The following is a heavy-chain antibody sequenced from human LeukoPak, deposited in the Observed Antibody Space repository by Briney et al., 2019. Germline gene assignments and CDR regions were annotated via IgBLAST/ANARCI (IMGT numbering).Heavy chain of an antibody. Sequence: SVKVSCKASGGTFSSYAISRVRQAPGQGLEWMGRIIPIFGIANYAQKFQGRVTITADKSTSTAYMELSSLRSEDTAVCYCARVSLGVDWFDPWGQGTLVTVSS. J-gene: IGHJ5*02. CDR3: ARVSLGVDWFDP. CDR2: IIPIFGIA. CDR1: GGTFSSYA. V-gene: IGHV1-69*04.